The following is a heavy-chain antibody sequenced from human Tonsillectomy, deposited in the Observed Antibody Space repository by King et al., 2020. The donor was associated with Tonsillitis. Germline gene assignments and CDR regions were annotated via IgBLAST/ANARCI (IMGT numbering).Heavy chain of an antibody. CDR1: GFTFSSYG. Sequence: VQLVESGGGVVQPGRSLRLSCAASGFTFSSYGMHWVRQAPGKGLEWVAVISYDGRNKYYVDSVKGRFTIPRDNSKNKLYLQMNSLRAEDTAVYYCVRDRDDYIFDYWGQGTLVTVSS. D-gene: IGHD4/OR15-4a*01. CDR3: VRDRDDYIFDY. V-gene: IGHV3-33*05. J-gene: IGHJ4*02. CDR2: ISYDGRNK.